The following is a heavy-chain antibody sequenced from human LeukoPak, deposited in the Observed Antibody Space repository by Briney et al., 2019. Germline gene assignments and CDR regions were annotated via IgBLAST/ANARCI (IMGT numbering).Heavy chain of an antibody. CDR3: AKHEGSYYDKSGYTSDF. V-gene: IGHV4-39*01. CDR1: IGSVNSGVYY. CDR2: VHSSGNT. D-gene: IGHD3-22*01. Sequence: PSETLSLTCTVSIGSVNSGVYYWGWIRQPPGKGLEWIGSVHSSGNTYYNPSLKSRVTISVDTSKNQFSLKLSSVTAADRAVYYCAKHEGSYYDKSGYTSDFWGQGTLVTVSS. J-gene: IGHJ4*02.